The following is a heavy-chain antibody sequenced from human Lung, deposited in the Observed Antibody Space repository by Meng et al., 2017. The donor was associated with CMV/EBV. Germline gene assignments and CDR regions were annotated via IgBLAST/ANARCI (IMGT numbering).Heavy chain of an antibody. V-gene: IGHV3-30-3*01. CDR3: ARGGGGSDGDSYFVDY. CDR2: ISYDGINK. D-gene: IGHD2-21*01. Sequence: GGSXRLSCAASKFTFSTYDMHWVRQAPGKGLEWVAIISYDGINKYNADSVKGRFTISRDNSKNTLYLQMNSLRAEDTAVYYCARGGGGSDGDSYFVDYWGQGTLVTVSS. J-gene: IGHJ4*02. CDR1: KFTFSTYD.